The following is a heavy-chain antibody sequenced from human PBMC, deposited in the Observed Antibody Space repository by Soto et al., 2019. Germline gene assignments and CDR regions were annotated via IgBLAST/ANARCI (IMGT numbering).Heavy chain of an antibody. CDR1: GGSISSSDGH. V-gene: IGHV4-39*01. CDR2: MYYSGSA. J-gene: IGHJ4*02. CDR3: ARHVGNSPPGS. D-gene: IGHD1-26*01. Sequence: SETQSVTCTVAGGSISSSDGHWGRIRQPPGKGLEWIGSMYYSGSAYYNPSLKSRVTISVDTSKNQFSLKLTSVTAADTAVYHCARHVGNSPPGSWGQGTLVTVSS.